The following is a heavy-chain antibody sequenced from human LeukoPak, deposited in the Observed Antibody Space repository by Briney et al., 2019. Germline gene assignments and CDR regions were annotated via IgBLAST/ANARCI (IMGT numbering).Heavy chain of an antibody. J-gene: IGHJ4*02. CDR3: ARDQYDTWSRRGNFDS. CDR2: IKLDGSEK. CDR1: GFSFGKYW. V-gene: IGHV3-7*03. D-gene: IGHD3/OR15-3a*01. Sequence: GGSLRLSCVASGFSFGKYWISWVRQAPGKGLEWVANIKLDGSEKNYVDSVKGRFTISRDNTKNSLYLQMNSLRAEDTAVFYCARDQYDTWSRRGNFDSWGQGTLVIVSS.